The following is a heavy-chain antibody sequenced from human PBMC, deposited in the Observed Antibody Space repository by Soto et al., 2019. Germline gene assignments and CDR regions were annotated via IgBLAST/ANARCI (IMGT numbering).Heavy chain of an antibody. J-gene: IGHJ6*02. V-gene: IGHV3-15*01. CDR3: TSGEWELYYYYYGMDV. CDR2: IKSKTDGGTT. CDR1: GLTFSNAW. D-gene: IGHD1-26*01. Sequence: GGSLRLSCAASGLTFSNAWMSWVRQAPGKGLEWVGRIKSKTDGGTTDYAAPVKGRFTISRDDSKNTLYLQMNSLKTEDTAVYYCTSGEWELYYYYYGMDVWGQGTTVTVSS.